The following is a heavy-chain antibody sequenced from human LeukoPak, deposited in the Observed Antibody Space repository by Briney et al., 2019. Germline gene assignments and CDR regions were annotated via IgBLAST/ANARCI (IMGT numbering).Heavy chain of an antibody. CDR2: INPNSGAA. Sequence: ASVKVSCKASGYTFTSYYMHWVRQAPGQGLGWMGWINPNSGAANYAQNFQGRVTMTRDTSISTAYVDLSRLTSDDTAVYYCARGDSGYDWSWFDPWGQGTLVTVSS. CDR1: GYTFTSYY. V-gene: IGHV1-2*02. J-gene: IGHJ5*02. CDR3: ARGDSGYDWSWFDP. D-gene: IGHD5-12*01.